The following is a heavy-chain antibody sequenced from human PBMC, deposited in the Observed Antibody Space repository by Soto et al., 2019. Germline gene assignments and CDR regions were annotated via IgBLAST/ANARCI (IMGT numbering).Heavy chain of an antibody. Sequence: QVQLVQSGAEVKKPGASVKVSCKVSGYTLTELSMHWVRQAPGKGLEWMGGFDPEDGETIYAQKFQGRVTMTEDTSTDTAYMELSSLRSEDTTGYDSATGLPRRGYSGYRDYWGQGPLVTVSS. CDR2: FDPEDGET. CDR3: ATGLPRRGYSGYRDY. D-gene: IGHD5-12*01. CDR1: GYTLTELS. J-gene: IGHJ4*02. V-gene: IGHV1-24*01.